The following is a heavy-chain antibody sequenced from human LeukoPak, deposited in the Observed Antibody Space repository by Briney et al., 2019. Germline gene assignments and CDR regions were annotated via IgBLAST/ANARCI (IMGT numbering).Heavy chain of an antibody. J-gene: IGHJ3*02. CDR3: ARDWFCSASYCSDVFDI. CDR1: GYTFTSYG. V-gene: IGHV1-18*01. Sequence: GASVKVSCTASGYTFTSYGISWVRQAPGQGLEWMGWISAYNGNTNYAQNLQGRVTMTTDSSTNTAYMELSSLRSDDTAMYYCARDWFCSASYCSDVFDIWGQGTMVTVFS. D-gene: IGHD3-3*01. CDR2: ISAYNGNT.